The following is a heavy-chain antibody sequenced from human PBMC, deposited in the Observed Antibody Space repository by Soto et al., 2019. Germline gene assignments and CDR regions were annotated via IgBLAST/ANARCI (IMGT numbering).Heavy chain of an antibody. V-gene: IGHV1-18*04. J-gene: IGHJ6*02. CDR1: GYTFTSYY. CDR2: ISAYNGNT. CDR3: ATSFGYEYYYYGMDV. D-gene: IGHD5-12*01. Sequence: QVQLVQSGAEVKKPGASVKVSCKASGYTFTSYYMHWVRQAPGQGLEWMGWISAYNGNTNYAQKLQGRVTMTTDTSTSTAYMELRSLRSDDTAVYYCATSFGYEYYYYGMDVWGQGTTVTVSS.